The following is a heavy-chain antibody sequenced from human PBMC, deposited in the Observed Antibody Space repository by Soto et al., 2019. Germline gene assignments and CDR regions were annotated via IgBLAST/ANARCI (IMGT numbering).Heavy chain of an antibody. CDR1: GFTFSSYA. CDR2: ISGSGIST. D-gene: IGHD3-10*01. J-gene: IGHJ2*01. V-gene: IGHV3-23*01. Sequence: PGGSLRLSCAASGFTFSSYAMSWVRQAPGKGLEWVSGISGSGISTHYADSVKGRFTVSRDNSKNTLYLQMNSLRAEDTAVYNWAKDPVGTGWYFVLWGGGTMATVS. CDR3: AKDPVGTGWYFVL.